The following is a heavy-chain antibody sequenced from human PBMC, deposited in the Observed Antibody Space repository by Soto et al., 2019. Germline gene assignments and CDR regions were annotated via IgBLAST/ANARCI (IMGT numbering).Heavy chain of an antibody. Sequence: QVQLQESGPGLVEPSQTLSLTCHVSNGSMSGGGYYWGWIRQHPAKGLEWIGYIYYTGSTNYSPSLESRLTISADMSKNQFSLTLSSVTAADTAVYYCTGTAVTPYYHYMDIWGKGTSVTVSS. V-gene: IGHV4-31*03. J-gene: IGHJ6*03. CDR1: NGSMSGGGYY. CDR2: IYYTGST. D-gene: IGHD4-17*01. CDR3: TGTAVTPYYHYMDI.